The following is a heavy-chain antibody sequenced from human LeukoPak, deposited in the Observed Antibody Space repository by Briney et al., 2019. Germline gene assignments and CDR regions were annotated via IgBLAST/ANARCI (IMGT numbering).Heavy chain of an antibody. CDR2: ISYDGSNK. D-gene: IGHD6-25*01. V-gene: IGHV3-30*18. J-gene: IGHJ4*02. CDR1: GFTFSSYG. Sequence: GGSLRLSCAASGFTFSSYGMHWVRQAPGKGLEWVAVISYDGSNKYYADSVKGRFTISRDNSKNTLYLQMNSLRAEDTAVYYCAKVKTAAIDYWGQGTLVTVSS. CDR3: AKVKTAAIDY.